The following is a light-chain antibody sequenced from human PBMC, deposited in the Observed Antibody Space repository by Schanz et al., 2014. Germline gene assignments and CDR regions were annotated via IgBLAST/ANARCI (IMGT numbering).Light chain of an antibody. V-gene: IGLV2-14*03. CDR2: DVS. J-gene: IGLJ2*01. Sequence: QSALTQPASVSGSPGQSITISCTGTSSDVGGYNFVSWYLHHPGKAPKLMIYDVSNRPSGVSNRFSGSKSGNTASLTISGLQAEDEADYYCSSYAGSLPVVFGGGTQLTVL. CDR3: SSYAGSLPVV. CDR1: SSDVGGYNF.